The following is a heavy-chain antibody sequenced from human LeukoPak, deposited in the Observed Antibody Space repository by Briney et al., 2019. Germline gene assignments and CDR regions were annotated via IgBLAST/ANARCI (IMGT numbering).Heavy chain of an antibody. J-gene: IGHJ5*02. CDR1: GGSFSGYY. D-gene: IGHD6-19*01. Sequence: PSETLSLTCAVYGGSFSGYYWSWIRQPPGKGLEWIGEINHSGSTNYNPSLKSRVTISVDTSKNQFSLKLSSVTAADTAVYYCARVAPLQWLVRSGWFDPWGQGTLVTVSS. CDR2: INHSGST. CDR3: ARVAPLQWLVRSGWFDP. V-gene: IGHV4-34*01.